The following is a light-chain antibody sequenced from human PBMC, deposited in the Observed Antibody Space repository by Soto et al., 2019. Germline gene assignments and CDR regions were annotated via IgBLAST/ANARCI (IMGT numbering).Light chain of an antibody. V-gene: IGKV1-27*01. Sequence: DIQMTQSPSSLSASVGDRVTITCRASQDISVYLAWYQQKPGKDPKLLIYSASTLQSGVQSRFSGSRAGTDFTLTISSLQPEDGATYYCQKFNTAPLTFGQGTRLEIK. J-gene: IGKJ5*01. CDR3: QKFNTAPLT. CDR2: SAS. CDR1: QDISVY.